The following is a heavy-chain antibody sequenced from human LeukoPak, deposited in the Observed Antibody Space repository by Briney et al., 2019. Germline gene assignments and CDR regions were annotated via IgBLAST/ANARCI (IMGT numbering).Heavy chain of an antibody. V-gene: IGHV1-8*01. Sequence: ASVKVSCKASGYTFTSYDINWVRQATGQGLEWMGWMNPNSGNTGHAQKFQGRATMTRNTSISTAYMALSSLRSEDTAVYYCARGDSSSSSDYWGQGTLVTVSS. D-gene: IGHD6-6*01. J-gene: IGHJ4*02. CDR3: ARGDSSSSSDY. CDR2: MNPNSGNT. CDR1: GYTFTSYD.